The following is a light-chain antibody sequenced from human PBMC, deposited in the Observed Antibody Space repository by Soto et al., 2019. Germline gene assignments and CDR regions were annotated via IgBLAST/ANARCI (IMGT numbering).Light chain of an antibody. CDR2: EVT. J-gene: IGLJ1*01. Sequence: QSVLTQPASVSGSPGQSITISCTGTSSDIGSYNLVSWYQQHPGKAPKLVIYEVTKRPSGVSYRFSGSKSGNTASLTSSGRQTEDEADYYCYSYAGSSTFVFGTGTKLTVL. CDR1: SSDIGSYNL. CDR3: YSYAGSSTFV. V-gene: IGLV2-23*02.